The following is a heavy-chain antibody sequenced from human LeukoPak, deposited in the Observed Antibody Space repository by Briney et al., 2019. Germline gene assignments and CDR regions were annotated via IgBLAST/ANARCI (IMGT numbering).Heavy chain of an antibody. J-gene: IGHJ4*02. CDR1: GGSISSSSCY. V-gene: IGHV4-39*07. CDR2: SSYSGNT. Sequence: SETLSLTCTVSGGSISSSSCYWGWIRQTPGKGLEWSGTSSYSGNTYYNPSLKSRVTVSVDTSKNHFSLKLSSVTAADTAVYYCAKAGRPYGDYVGDWGQGTLVTVSS. CDR3: AKAGRPYGDYVGD. D-gene: IGHD4-17*01.